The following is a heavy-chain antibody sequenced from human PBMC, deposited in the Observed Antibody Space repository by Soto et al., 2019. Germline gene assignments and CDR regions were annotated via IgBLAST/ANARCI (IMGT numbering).Heavy chain of an antibody. CDR2: MYSSGSA. Sequence: QVQLQESGPGLVKPSQTLSLTCTVSGASISSGGFYWSWIRQHPGKGLECIGYMYSSGSAYYNPSLMSRAPMSVDTSKNQFSLTLSSVTAADTAVYYCARDRRHTYGHGLAFDVWGQGTMVTVSS. CDR1: GASISSGGFY. D-gene: IGHD5-18*01. CDR3: ARDRRHTYGHGLAFDV. V-gene: IGHV4-31*03. J-gene: IGHJ3*01.